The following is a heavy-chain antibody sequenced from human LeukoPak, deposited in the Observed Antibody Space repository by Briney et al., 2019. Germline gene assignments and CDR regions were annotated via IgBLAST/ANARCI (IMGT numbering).Heavy chain of an antibody. CDR1: GYTFTSYY. D-gene: IGHD3-22*01. V-gene: IGHV1-46*01. CDR3: ARGGRYYDSSGYVIDP. J-gene: IGHJ5*02. Sequence: ASVKVSCKASGYTFTSYYMHWVRQAPGQGLEWMGIINPSGGSTSYAQKFQGRATMTRDTSTSTVYMELSSLRSEDTAVYYCARGGRYYDSSGYVIDPWGQGTLVTVSS. CDR2: INPSGGST.